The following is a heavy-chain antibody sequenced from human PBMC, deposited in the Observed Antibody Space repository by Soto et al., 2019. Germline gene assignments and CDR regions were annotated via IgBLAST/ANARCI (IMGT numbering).Heavy chain of an antibody. D-gene: IGHD6-13*01. Sequence: KPSETLSLTCTVSGGSISSGGYYWSWIRQHPGKGLEYIGYIYYTGSAYYSPSLKSRVTISVDTSKKQFSLNLSSVTAADTAVYYCARAYTNSYFGDAFDIWGQGTMVTVSS. CDR3: ARAYTNSYFGDAFDI. CDR2: IYYTGSA. J-gene: IGHJ3*02. CDR1: GGSISSGGYY. V-gene: IGHV4-31*03.